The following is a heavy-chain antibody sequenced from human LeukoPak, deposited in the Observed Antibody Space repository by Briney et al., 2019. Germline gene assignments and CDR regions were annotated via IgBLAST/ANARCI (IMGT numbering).Heavy chain of an antibody. D-gene: IGHD1-26*01. Sequence: GQXLXXXGGIIPIFGTANYAQKFQGRVTITADESTSTAYMELSGLRSEDTAVYYCARESGSPTGLPLDYWGQGTLVTVSS. J-gene: IGHJ4*02. CDR3: ARESGSPTGLPLDY. CDR2: IIPIFGTA. V-gene: IGHV1-69*01.